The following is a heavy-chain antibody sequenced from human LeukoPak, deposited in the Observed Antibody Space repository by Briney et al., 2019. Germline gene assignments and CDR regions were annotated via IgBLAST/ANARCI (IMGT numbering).Heavy chain of an antibody. CDR3: ARDLGSGSLHY. Sequence: ASVKVPCKASGYTFTTYAIHWVRQAPGQRLEWLGWINTGNGNTKYSQTFQGRVTITRDTSASTAYMELSSLRSEDTAVYYCARDLGSGSLHYWGQGTLVTVSS. CDR2: INTGNGNT. CDR1: GYTFTTYA. D-gene: IGHD1-26*01. V-gene: IGHV1-3*04. J-gene: IGHJ4*02.